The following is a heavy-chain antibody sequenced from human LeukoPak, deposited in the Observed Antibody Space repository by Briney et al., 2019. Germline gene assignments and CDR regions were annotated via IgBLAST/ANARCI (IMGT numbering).Heavy chain of an antibody. V-gene: IGHV5-51*01. Sequence: GESLKISCKGSKYTFSKYWIGWVRQMPGKGLEWMGIIYHDDSDTRYSPSFEGQVTISVDKSITTAYLQWSSLKASDTALYYCARGHIAPAPVFDYWGQGTLVTVSS. CDR3: ARGHIAPAPVFDY. CDR1: KYTFSKYW. CDR2: IYHDDSDT. J-gene: IGHJ4*02.